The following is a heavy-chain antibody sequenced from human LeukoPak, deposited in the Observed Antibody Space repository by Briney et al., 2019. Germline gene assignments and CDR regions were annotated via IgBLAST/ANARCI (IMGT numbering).Heavy chain of an antibody. CDR3: ATYEGVY. J-gene: IGHJ4*02. CDR1: GFTFSNAL. Sequence: GGSLRLSCAASGFTFSNALMSWVRQAPGKGLEWVGRIKSRTDGGATEYAAPVQGRFTISRDDSKNMLYLQMNSLKTEDTAVYYCATYEGVYWGQGTLATVSS. D-gene: IGHD3-10*01. V-gene: IGHV3-15*01. CDR2: IKSRTDGGAT.